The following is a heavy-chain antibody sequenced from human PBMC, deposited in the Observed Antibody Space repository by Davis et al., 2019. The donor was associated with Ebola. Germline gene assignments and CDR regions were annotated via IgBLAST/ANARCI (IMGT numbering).Heavy chain of an antibody. CDR2: ISGSGGST. CDR1: GFTFSSYA. Sequence: PGGSLRLSCAASGFTFSSYAMSWVRQAPGKGLEWVSAISGSGGSTYYADSVKGRFTISRDNSKNTLYLQMNSLRAEDTAVYYCAKELGYCSSTSCYMYYYYGMDVWGQGTTVTVSS. V-gene: IGHV3-23*01. CDR3: AKELGYCSSTSCYMYYYYGMDV. J-gene: IGHJ6*02. D-gene: IGHD2-2*02.